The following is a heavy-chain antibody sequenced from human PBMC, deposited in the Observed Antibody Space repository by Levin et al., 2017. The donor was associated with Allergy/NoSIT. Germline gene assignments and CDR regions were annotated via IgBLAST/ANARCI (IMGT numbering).Heavy chain of an antibody. D-gene: IGHD6-19*01. Sequence: GGSLRLSCAASGFTFSSYAMHWVRQAPGKGLEWVAVISYDGSNKYYADSVKGRFTISRDNSKNTLYLQMNSLRAEDTAVYYCARARLAVAGNPHYWGQGTLVTVSS. CDR1: GFTFSSYA. J-gene: IGHJ4*02. CDR3: ARARLAVAGNPHY. CDR2: ISYDGSNK. V-gene: IGHV3-30-3*01.